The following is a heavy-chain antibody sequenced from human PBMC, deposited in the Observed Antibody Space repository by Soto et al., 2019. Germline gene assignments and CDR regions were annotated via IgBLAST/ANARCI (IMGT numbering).Heavy chain of an antibody. D-gene: IGHD5-18*01. J-gene: IGHJ6*02. Sequence: QVQLVQSGAEVKKPGSSVKVSCKASGGTFSSYAISWVRQAPGQGLEWMGGIIPIFGTANYAQKFQGRVTITEDKSTSTAYMELSSLRSEDTAVYYCAKGARIQLWMTTYYYYGMDVWGQGTTVTVSS. CDR1: GGTFSSYA. CDR2: IIPIFGTA. CDR3: AKGARIQLWMTTYYYYGMDV. V-gene: IGHV1-69*06.